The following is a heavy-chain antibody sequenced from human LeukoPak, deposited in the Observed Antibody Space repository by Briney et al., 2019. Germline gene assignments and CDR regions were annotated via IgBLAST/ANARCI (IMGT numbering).Heavy chain of an antibody. CDR3: ARGSPPRRNYDSRGYYSYYFDY. Sequence: SETLSLTCTVSGYSISSGYYWGWIRQPPGKGLEWIGSIYYSGSTYYNPSLKSRVTISVDTSKNQFSLKLSSVTAADTAVYYCARGSPPRRNYDSRGYYSYYFDYWGQGTLVTVSS. J-gene: IGHJ4*02. D-gene: IGHD3-22*01. CDR2: IYYSGST. V-gene: IGHV4-38-2*02. CDR1: GYSISSGYY.